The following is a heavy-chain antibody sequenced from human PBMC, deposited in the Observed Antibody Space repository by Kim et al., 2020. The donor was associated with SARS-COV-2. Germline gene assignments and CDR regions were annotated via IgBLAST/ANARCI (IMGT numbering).Heavy chain of an antibody. CDR1: GFTFGDYA. Sequence: GGSLRLSCTASGFTFGDYAMSWFRQAPGKGLEWVGFIRSKAYGGTTEYAASVKGRFTISRDDSKSIAYLQMNSLKTEDTAVYYCTRAYSYSSSWSDYWGQGTLVTVSS. J-gene: IGHJ4*02. CDR3: TRAYSYSSSWSDY. D-gene: IGHD6-13*01. V-gene: IGHV3-49*03. CDR2: IRSKAYGGTT.